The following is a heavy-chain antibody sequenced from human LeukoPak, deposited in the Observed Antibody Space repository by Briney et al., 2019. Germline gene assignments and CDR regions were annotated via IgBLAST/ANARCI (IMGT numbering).Heavy chain of an antibody. Sequence: PGGSLRLSCAASGFTLSIYWMSWVRQAPGKGREWVAAINQDGSDKYYVGSVKGRFTISRDNPKNSLYLQMNSLTADDTAVYYCARDLSAVDGTNYWGQGTLVTVSS. D-gene: IGHD6-19*01. CDR1: GFTLSIYW. CDR2: INQDGSDK. CDR3: ARDLSAVDGTNY. V-gene: IGHV3-7*04. J-gene: IGHJ4*02.